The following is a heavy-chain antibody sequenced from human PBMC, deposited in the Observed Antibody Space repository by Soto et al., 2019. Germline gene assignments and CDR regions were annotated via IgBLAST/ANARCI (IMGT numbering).Heavy chain of an antibody. D-gene: IGHD1-7*01. V-gene: IGHV1-69*13. CDR2: IIPIFGTA. Sequence: ASVKVSCKASGGSFSSYAISWVRQAPGQGLEWMGGIIPIFGTANYAQKFQGRVTITADESTSTAHMELSSLRSEDTAVDYCAGGGDWNYPPDWFDPWGKGTRVTFSS. CDR1: GGSFSSYA. J-gene: IGHJ5*02. CDR3: AGGGDWNYPPDWFDP.